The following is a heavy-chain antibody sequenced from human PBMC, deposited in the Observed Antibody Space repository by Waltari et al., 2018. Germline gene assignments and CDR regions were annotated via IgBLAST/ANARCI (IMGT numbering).Heavy chain of an antibody. CDR2: IYDSGST. CDR3: ARHSGFLEWLLFFDY. Sequence: QLQLQESGPGLVKPSETLSLTCTVSGGSISSSSYYWGWIRQPPGEGLEWMGSIYDSGSTCDNPSLKRRVTISVATSKNQFSLKLSSVTAAETAVYYWARHSGFLEWLLFFDYWGQGTLVTVSS. D-gene: IGHD3-3*01. J-gene: IGHJ4*02. V-gene: IGHV4-39*01. CDR1: GGSISSSSYY.